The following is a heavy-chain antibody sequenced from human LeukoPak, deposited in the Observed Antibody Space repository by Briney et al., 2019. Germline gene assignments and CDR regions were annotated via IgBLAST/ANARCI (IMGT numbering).Heavy chain of an antibody. Sequence: SETLSLTCTVSGGSIRSDDYYWSWIRQPPGKGLEWIGHITYSGSTDYSPSLKSRVSMSVDTSKNQFSLSLNSVTVADTAVYYCARGGVGGYDYFDSWGQGTLVTVSS. J-gene: IGHJ4*02. CDR1: GGSIRSDDYY. D-gene: IGHD5-12*01. CDR2: ITYSGST. CDR3: ARGGVGGYDYFDS. V-gene: IGHV4-30-4*01.